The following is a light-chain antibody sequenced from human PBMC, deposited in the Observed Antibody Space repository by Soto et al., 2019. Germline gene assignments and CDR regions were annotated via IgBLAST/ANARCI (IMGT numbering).Light chain of an antibody. V-gene: IGLV2-18*02. CDR2: EVS. Sequence: QSVLTQPPSVSGSSGQSVTISCTGTSSDVGNYNRVSWYQQPPGTAPKLMIYEVSNRPSGVPDRFSGSKSGNTASLTISGLQAEDEADYYCSSYTSSTIVYIFGSGTKVTVL. CDR3: SSYTSSTIVYI. J-gene: IGLJ1*01. CDR1: SSDVGNYNR.